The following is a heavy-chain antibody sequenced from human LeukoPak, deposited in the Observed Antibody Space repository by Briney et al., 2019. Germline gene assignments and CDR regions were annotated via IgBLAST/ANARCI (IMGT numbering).Heavy chain of an antibody. Sequence: QTGGSLRLSCAASGFTFSSYAMSWVRQAPGKGLEWVSAISGSGGSTYYADSVKGRFTISRDNSKNTLYLQMNSLRAEDTAVYYCAKDGSGRGYYRGAFDIWGQGTMVTVSS. D-gene: IGHD3-3*01. CDR1: GFTFSSYA. CDR3: AKDGSGRGYYRGAFDI. J-gene: IGHJ3*02. CDR2: ISGSGGST. V-gene: IGHV3-23*01.